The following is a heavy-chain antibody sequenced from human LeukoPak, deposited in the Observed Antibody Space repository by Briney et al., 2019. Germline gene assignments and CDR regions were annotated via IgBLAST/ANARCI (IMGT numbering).Heavy chain of an antibody. V-gene: IGHV3-23*01. CDR3: ARDCSSTSCPDDAFDI. Sequence: PGGSLRLSCAASGFTFSSYAMSWVRQAPGKGLEWVSAISGSGGSTYYADSVKGRFTISRDNSKNTLYLQMNSLRAEDTAVYYCARDCSSTSCPDDAFDIWGQGTMVTVSS. D-gene: IGHD2-2*01. J-gene: IGHJ3*02. CDR2: ISGSGGST. CDR1: GFTFSSYA.